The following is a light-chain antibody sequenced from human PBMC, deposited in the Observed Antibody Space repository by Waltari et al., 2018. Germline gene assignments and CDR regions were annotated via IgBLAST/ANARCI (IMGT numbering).Light chain of an antibody. CDR3: QQYNSYWT. V-gene: IGKV1-5*01. J-gene: IGKJ1*01. Sequence: DIQMTQSPSTLPAFVGDRVTIPCRASQSISNWLAWYQQKPGKAPKLLIYDASTLEIGVPSRFSGSGSGTEFTLTISSLQPDDFATYYCQQYNSYWTFGQGTKVEIK. CDR2: DAS. CDR1: QSISNW.